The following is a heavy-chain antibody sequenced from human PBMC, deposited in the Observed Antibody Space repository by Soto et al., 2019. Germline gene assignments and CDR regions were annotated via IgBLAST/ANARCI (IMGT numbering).Heavy chain of an antibody. Sequence: GGSLRLSCAASGFTFSSYGMHWVRQAPGKGLEWVAVISYDGSNKYYADSVKGRFTISRDNSKNTLYLQMNSLRAEDTAVYYCAKDANPLLWFGELLGTFDYWGPGTLVTVSS. CDR2: ISYDGSNK. D-gene: IGHD3-10*01. V-gene: IGHV3-30*18. CDR1: GFTFSSYG. CDR3: AKDANPLLWFGELLGTFDY. J-gene: IGHJ4*02.